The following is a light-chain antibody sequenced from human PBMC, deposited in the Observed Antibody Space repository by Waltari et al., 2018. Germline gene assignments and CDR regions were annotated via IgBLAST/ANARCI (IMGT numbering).Light chain of an antibody. V-gene: IGKV3-20*01. CDR1: QSVTNNY. Sequence: EIVLTQSPGTLSLSPGERATLSCRASQSVTNNYLAWYQQKPGQPPRLLISGASNRAAGIPDRFSGGGSGTDFTLTITRLEPEDFAFYYCQQYADSVTFGGGTKVE. CDR3: QQYADSVT. CDR2: GAS. J-gene: IGKJ4*01.